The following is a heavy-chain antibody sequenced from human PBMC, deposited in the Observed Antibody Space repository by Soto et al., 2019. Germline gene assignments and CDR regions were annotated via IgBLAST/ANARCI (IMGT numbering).Heavy chain of an antibody. CDR3: AQRLPHYGLGRERENWFDP. Sequence: QITLKESGPTLVRPTQTLTLTCTFSGFSLSTTGVGVGWIRQPPGKALEWLALIYWDDDKRYSPSLKSRLTITQDTSKNEVILTMTNMDPVDTARYYCAQRLPHYGLGRERENWFDPWGQGTLVTVSS. CDR1: GFSLSTTGVG. D-gene: IGHD3-10*01. J-gene: IGHJ5*02. CDR2: IYWDDDK. V-gene: IGHV2-5*02.